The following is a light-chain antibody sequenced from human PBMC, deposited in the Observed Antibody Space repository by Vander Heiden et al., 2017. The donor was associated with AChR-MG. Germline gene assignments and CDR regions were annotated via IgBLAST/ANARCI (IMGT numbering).Light chain of an antibody. CDR3: QQASSLPHT. CDR1: QGVSTW. J-gene: IGKJ3*01. Sequence: DIQMTQSPSSVSASVGDRVTISCRASQGVSTWLAWYQQKPGKAPKLLIFATSTLESGVPSRFSGRGSGTDFSLTINGLQPEDSATYYCQQASSLPHTFGPGTKVDVK. CDR2: ATS. V-gene: IGKV1D-12*01.